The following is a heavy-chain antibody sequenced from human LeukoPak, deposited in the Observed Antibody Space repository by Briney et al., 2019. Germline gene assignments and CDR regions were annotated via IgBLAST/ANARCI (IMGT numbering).Heavy chain of an antibody. CDR1: GGSFSGYY. CDR2: INHSGST. J-gene: IGHJ4*02. D-gene: IGHD2-15*01. Sequence: SETLSLTCAVYGGSFSGYYWSWIRQPPGKGLEWIGEINHSGSTNYNPSLKSRVTISVDTSKNQFSLELSSVTAADTAVYYCARNSDCSGGSCYFPYFDYWGQGTLVTVSS. CDR3: ARNSDCSGGSCYFPYFDY. V-gene: IGHV4-34*01.